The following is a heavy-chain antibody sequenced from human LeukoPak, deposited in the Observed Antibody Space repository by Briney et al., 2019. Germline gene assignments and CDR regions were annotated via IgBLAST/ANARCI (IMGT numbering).Heavy chain of an antibody. CDR2: MGGGGTT. CDR1: GFTFNNYV. J-gene: IGHJ4*02. CDR3: AKAGRPQAVAGWIDY. V-gene: IGHV3-23*01. Sequence: GGSLRLSCAASGFTFNNYVMSWVRQAPGKGLEWVSAMGGGGTTYYADYVKGRFTISRDTSKNTLYLQMNSLRAEDTAIYYCAKAGRPQAVAGWIDYWGQGILVTVSS. D-gene: IGHD6-19*01.